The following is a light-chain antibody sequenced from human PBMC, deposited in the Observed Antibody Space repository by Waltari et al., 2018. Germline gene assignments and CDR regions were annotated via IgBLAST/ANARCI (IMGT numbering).Light chain of an antibody. Sequence: DIQLTQSPSILYASVGDTVTITCRTSQGLSTWLAWYQQQPGKAPKLLISKASMLESGVPSRFSGSGSGTEFTLTINSLQPDDFATFYCQHYNNYPPTFGGGTKVEIK. J-gene: IGKJ4*01. CDR2: KAS. V-gene: IGKV1-5*03. CDR3: QHYNNYPPT. CDR1: QGLSTW.